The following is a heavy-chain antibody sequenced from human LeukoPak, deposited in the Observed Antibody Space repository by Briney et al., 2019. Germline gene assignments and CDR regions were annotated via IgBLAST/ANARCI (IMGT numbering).Heavy chain of an antibody. V-gene: IGHV3-30*02. D-gene: IGHD4-23*01. CDR2: IQNDEIDK. CDR1: GFTFTTYG. J-gene: IGHJ4*02. Sequence: GGSLRLSCAASGFTFTTYGMHWVRQAPGKGLEWVAFIQNDEIDKFYADSVKGRFTISRDNSKNTLSLQMNSLRAEGTAVYYCAKERKLLPIDCWGQGTLVTVSS. CDR3: AKERKLLPIDC.